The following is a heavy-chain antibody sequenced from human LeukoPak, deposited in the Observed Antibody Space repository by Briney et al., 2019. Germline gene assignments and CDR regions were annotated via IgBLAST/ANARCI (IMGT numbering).Heavy chain of an antibody. CDR1: GFTVRSNC. D-gene: IGHD1-7*01. Sequence: GGSLRLSCAASGFTVRSNCMSWVRQAPGKGLEWVSVIYSGVTTYYADSVKGRFTVSRDNSKNTLYLQMSSLRAEDTAVYYCAKDERNWNYNLASQTYDWGQGTLVTVSS. CDR3: AKDERNWNYNLASQTYD. V-gene: IGHV3-53*01. J-gene: IGHJ4*02. CDR2: IYSGVTT.